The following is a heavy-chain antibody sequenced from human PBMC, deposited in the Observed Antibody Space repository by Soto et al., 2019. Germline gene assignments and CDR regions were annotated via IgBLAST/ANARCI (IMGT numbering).Heavy chain of an antibody. D-gene: IGHD2-2*01. CDR3: ARDPALIVVVPAAIPMDV. V-gene: IGHV3-30-3*01. CDR2: ISYDGSNK. CDR1: GFTFSSYA. J-gene: IGHJ6*02. Sequence: GGSLRLSCAASGFTFSSYAMHWVRQAPGKGLEWVAVISYDGSNKYYADSVKGRFTISRDNSKNTLYLQMNSLRAEDTAVYYCARDPALIVVVPAAIPMDVWGQGTTVTVSS.